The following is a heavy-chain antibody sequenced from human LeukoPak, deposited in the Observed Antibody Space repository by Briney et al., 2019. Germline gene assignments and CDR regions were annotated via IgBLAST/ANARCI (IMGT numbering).Heavy chain of an antibody. V-gene: IGHV4-38-2*02. D-gene: IGHD1-1*01. CDR1: GYSISSTYY. Sequence: PSETLSLTCSVSGYSISSTYYWGWIRQTPGKGLEWIGTIYHVGSPYYSPSLKRRVTISLYTAENQFSLRLDSVTDADTAVYYCARDRDLENFDYWGQGTLVTVSS. CDR2: IYHVGSP. CDR3: ARDRDLENFDY. J-gene: IGHJ4*02.